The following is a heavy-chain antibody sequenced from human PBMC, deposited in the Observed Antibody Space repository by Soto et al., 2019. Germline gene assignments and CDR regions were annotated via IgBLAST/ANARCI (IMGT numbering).Heavy chain of an antibody. Sequence: QVQLVQSGAEVKKPGASVKVSCKASGYTFTSYGISWVRQAPGQGLEWMGWISAYNGNTNYAQKLQGRVTMTTDTTTSTAYTELTHQRSDDTAVYYCARDGALGAKYYSYGMDVWGQGTTVTVSS. D-gene: IGHD3-16*01. V-gene: IGHV1-18*01. CDR2: ISAYNGNT. CDR3: ARDGALGAKYYSYGMDV. J-gene: IGHJ6*02. CDR1: GYTFTSYG.